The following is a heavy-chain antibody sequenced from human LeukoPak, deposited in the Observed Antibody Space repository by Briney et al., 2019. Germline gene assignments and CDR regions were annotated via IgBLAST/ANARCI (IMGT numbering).Heavy chain of an antibody. V-gene: IGHV3-23*01. D-gene: IGHD3-16*01. CDR3: AKPLGPRLGFDY. CDR1: GLTFSSYA. J-gene: IGHJ4*02. CDR2: ISGSGGST. Sequence: GGSLRLSCAASGLTFSSYAMSWVRQAPGKGLEWVSAISGSGGSTYYADSVKGRFTISRDNSKNTLYLQMNSLRAEDTAVYYCAKPLGPRLGFDYWGQGTLVTVSS.